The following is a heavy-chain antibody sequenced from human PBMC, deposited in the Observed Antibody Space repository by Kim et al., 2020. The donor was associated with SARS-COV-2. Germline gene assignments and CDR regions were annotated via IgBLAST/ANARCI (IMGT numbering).Heavy chain of an antibody. Sequence: SETLSLTCAVYGGSFSGYYWSWIRQPPGKGLEWSGEINHSGSTNYNPSLKSRVTISVDTSKNQFSLKLSSVTAADTAVYYCARGRRYSSSWFNWFDPWGQGTLVTVSS. CDR3: ARGRRYSSSWFNWFDP. V-gene: IGHV4-34*01. J-gene: IGHJ5*02. CDR2: INHSGST. CDR1: GGSFSGYY. D-gene: IGHD6-13*01.